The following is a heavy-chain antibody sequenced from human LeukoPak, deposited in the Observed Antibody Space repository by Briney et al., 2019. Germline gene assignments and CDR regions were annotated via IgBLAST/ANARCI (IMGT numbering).Heavy chain of an antibody. D-gene: IGHD3-3*01. Sequence: ASVKVSCKASGYTFTGYYMHWVRQAPGQGLEWMGWINPNSGGTNYAQKFQGRVTMTRDTSISTAYMELSRLRSDDTAVYYCARTPGGFSGVRAEYFQHWGQGTLVTVSS. V-gene: IGHV1-2*02. CDR1: GYTFTGYY. CDR3: ARTPGGFSGVRAEYFQH. CDR2: INPNSGGT. J-gene: IGHJ1*01.